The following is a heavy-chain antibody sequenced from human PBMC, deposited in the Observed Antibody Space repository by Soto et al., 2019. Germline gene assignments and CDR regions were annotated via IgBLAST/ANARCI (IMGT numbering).Heavy chain of an antibody. V-gene: IGHV1-18*04. CDR2: ISAYNGNT. Sequence: ASVKVSCKASGYTFTRYGISWVRQAPGQGLEWMGWISAYNGNTNYAQKLQGRVTMTTDTSTSTAYMELRSLRSDDTAVYYCARVVGVVPAAMRLNWFDPWGQGTLVTVSS. CDR3: ARVVGVVPAAMRLNWFDP. CDR1: GYTFTRYG. D-gene: IGHD2-2*01. J-gene: IGHJ5*02.